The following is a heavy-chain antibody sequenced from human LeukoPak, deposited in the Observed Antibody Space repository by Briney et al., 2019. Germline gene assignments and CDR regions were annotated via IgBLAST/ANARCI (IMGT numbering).Heavy chain of an antibody. CDR3: ARGIAVAGLDY. J-gene: IGHJ4*02. CDR1: GGSISSYY. D-gene: IGHD6-19*01. CDR2: IYYSGST. Sequence: SETLSLTCTVSGGSISSYYWSWLRQPPGKELEWIGYIYYSGSTNSNPSLKSRVTISVDTSKNQFSLKLSSVTAEDTAVYYCARGIAVAGLDYWGQGTLVTVSS. V-gene: IGHV4-59*01.